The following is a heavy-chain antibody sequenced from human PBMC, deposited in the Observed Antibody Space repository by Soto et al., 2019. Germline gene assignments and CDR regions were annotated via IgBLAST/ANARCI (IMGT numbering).Heavy chain of an antibody. D-gene: IGHD3-22*01. CDR1: GGTFSSYT. CDR3: ARDLWYYDESSGYTYD. Sequence: SVKVSCKASGGTFSSYTISWVRQAPGQGLEWMGRIIPILGIANYAQKFQGRVTITADKSTSTAYMELSSLRSEDTAVYYCARDLWYYDESSGYTYDWGQGTLVTVSS. J-gene: IGHJ4*02. CDR2: IIPILGIA. V-gene: IGHV1-69*04.